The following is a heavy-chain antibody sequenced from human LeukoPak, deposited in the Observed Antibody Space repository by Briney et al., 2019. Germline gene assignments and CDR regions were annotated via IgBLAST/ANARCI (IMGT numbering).Heavy chain of an antibody. D-gene: IGHD5-24*01. CDR1: GFTFSSYG. V-gene: IGHV3-30*18. CDR3: AKDKDGYNDY. CDR2: ISYDGSNK. Sequence: GRSLRLSCAASGFTFSSYGMHWVRRAPGKGLEWVAVISYDGSNKYYADSVKGRFTISRDNSKNTLYLQMNSLRAEDTAVYYCAKDKDGYNDYWGQGTLVTVSS. J-gene: IGHJ4*02.